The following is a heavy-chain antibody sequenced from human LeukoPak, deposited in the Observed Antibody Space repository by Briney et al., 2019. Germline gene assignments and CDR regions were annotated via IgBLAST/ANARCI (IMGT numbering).Heavy chain of an antibody. CDR3: ARVYYDFWSGYPNWFDP. D-gene: IGHD3-3*01. Sequence: SETLSLTCAVSGGSISSSNWWSWVRQPPGKGLEWIGEIYHSGSTNYNPSLKSRVTISVDTSKDQFSLKLSSVTAADTAVYYCARVYYDFWSGYPNWFDPWGQGTLVTVSS. CDR1: GGSISSSNW. CDR2: IYHSGST. J-gene: IGHJ5*02. V-gene: IGHV4-4*02.